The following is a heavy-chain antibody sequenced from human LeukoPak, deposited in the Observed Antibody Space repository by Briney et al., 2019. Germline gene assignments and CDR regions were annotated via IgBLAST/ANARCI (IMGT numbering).Heavy chain of an antibody. Sequence: QTGGSLRLSCAASGFTVSSNYVSWVRQAPGKGLEWVSVIYSGGSTYYADSVKGRFTISRGNSKNTLYLQMNSLRAEDTAVYYCAIVLLWFGEFDYWGQGTLVTVSS. D-gene: IGHD3-10*01. CDR1: GFTVSSNY. J-gene: IGHJ4*02. V-gene: IGHV3-66*01. CDR3: AIVLLWFGEFDY. CDR2: IYSGGST.